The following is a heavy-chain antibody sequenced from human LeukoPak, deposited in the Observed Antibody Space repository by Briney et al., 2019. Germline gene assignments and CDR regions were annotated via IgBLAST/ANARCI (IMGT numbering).Heavy chain of an antibody. V-gene: IGHV4-59*01. CDR1: GGSISSYY. J-gene: IGHJ4*02. Sequence: PSEALSLTCTVSGGSISSYYWSWIRQPPGKGLEWIGYIYYSGSTNYNPSLKSRVTISVDTSKNQFSLKLSSVTAADTAMYYCARADSSSSESYYFDYWGQGTLVTVSS. CDR2: IYYSGST. CDR3: ARADSSSSESYYFDY. D-gene: IGHD6-6*01.